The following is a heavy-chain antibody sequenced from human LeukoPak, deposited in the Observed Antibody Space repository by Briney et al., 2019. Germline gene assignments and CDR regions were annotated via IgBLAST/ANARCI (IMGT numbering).Heavy chain of an antibody. CDR2: INHSGST. Sequence: SETLFLTCAVYGGSFSGYYWSWIRQPPGKGLEWIGEINHSGSTNYNPSLKSRVTISVDTSKNQFSLKLSSVTAADTAVYYCARGFGNCSHLSNWFDPWGQGTLVTVSS. D-gene: IGHD2-15*01. CDR1: GGSFSGYY. CDR3: ARGFGNCSHLSNWFDP. V-gene: IGHV4-34*01. J-gene: IGHJ5*02.